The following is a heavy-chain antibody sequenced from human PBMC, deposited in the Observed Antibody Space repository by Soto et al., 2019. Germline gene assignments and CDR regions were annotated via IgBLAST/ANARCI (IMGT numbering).Heavy chain of an antibody. CDR3: AKDVYCSTTGCLRNIVHC. CDR1: GFTFSNYG. Sequence: QVQLVESGGGVVQPGRSLRLSCAASGFTFSNYGMHWVLQAPGKGLEWVSIMSYDGINKLYADSVKGRFTISRDNSKNTLYLQMDSLRAEDTAVYYCAKDVYCSTTGCLRNIVHCWGQGTLVTVSS. J-gene: IGHJ4*02. V-gene: IGHV3-30*18. D-gene: IGHD2-2*01. CDR2: MSYDGINK.